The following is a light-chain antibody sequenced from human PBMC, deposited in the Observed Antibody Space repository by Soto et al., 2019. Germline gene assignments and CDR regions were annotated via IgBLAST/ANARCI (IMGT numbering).Light chain of an antibody. CDR1: QSISSW. Sequence: DIQMTQSPSTLSASVGDRVTITCRASQSISSWLAWYKQKPGKAPKLLIYKASSLESGVPSRFSGSGSGTEFTLTISSLQPDDFATYYCQQYQSYPYTFGQGTTLEIK. V-gene: IGKV1-5*03. J-gene: IGKJ2*01. CDR2: KAS. CDR3: QQYQSYPYT.